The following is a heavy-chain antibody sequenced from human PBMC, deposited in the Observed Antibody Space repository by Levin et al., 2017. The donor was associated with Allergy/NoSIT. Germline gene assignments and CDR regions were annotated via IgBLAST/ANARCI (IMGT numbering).Heavy chain of an antibody. CDR1: GFTFSDYY. D-gene: IGHD6-19*01. Sequence: GESLKISCAASGFTFSDYYMSWIRQAPGKGLEWVSYISSSGSTIYYADSVKGRFTISRDNAKNSLYLQMNSLRAEDTAVYYCARGSGWYSGRAFDIWGQGTMVTVSS. CDR2: ISSSGSTI. J-gene: IGHJ3*02. CDR3: ARGSGWYSGRAFDI. V-gene: IGHV3-11*01.